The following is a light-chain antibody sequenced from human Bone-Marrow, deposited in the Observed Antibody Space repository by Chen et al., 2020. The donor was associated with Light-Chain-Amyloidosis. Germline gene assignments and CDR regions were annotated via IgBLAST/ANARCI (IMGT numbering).Light chain of an antibody. Sequence: EVVLTQSPGTLSLSPGDRATLSCRASQAVSGFLAWYQQIPGQAPRLLIYDASRRATGIPDRFRGSGYGTDFILSVTRLDPEDFAVYYCQQYDTSPFTFGQGTRLEI. J-gene: IGKJ2*01. V-gene: IGKV3-20*01. CDR3: QQYDTSPFT. CDR2: DAS. CDR1: QAVSGF.